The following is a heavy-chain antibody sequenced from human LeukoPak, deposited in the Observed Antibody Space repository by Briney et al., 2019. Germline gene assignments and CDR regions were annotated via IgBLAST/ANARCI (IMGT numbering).Heavy chain of an antibody. CDR1: GYSFTSYW. D-gene: IGHD3-22*01. J-gene: IGHJ4*02. CDR2: IYPGDSDT. Sequence: GESLMISCKGSGYSFTSYWIGWVRQMPGKGLEWMGIIYPGDSDTRYSPSFQGQVTISADKSISTAYLQWSSLKASDTAMYYCARNDDSDSSGYYRPFDYWGQGTLVTVSS. CDR3: ARNDDSDSSGYYRPFDY. V-gene: IGHV5-51*01.